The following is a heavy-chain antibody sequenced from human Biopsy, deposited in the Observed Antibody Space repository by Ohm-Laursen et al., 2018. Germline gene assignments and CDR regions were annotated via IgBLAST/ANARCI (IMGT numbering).Heavy chain of an antibody. CDR3: AKDRYNYTPIGGFSMDV. CDR2: IFYDGSNT. Sequence: LSLTCAAPGFTFNNYGMQWVRQAPGKGLEWVAFIFYDGSNTYYADSVKGRFTISRDNSRDTLYLQMSGLRAEDTAVYYCAKDRYNYTPIGGFSMDVWGQGTTVTVSS. J-gene: IGHJ6*02. V-gene: IGHV3-30*02. CDR1: GFTFNNYG. D-gene: IGHD5-18*01.